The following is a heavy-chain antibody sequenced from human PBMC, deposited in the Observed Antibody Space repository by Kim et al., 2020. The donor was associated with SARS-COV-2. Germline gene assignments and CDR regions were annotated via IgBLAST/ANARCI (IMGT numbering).Heavy chain of an antibody. V-gene: IGHV3-53*01. CDR3: ARVQNDPVVPAAINYYYGMDV. Sequence: GGSLRLSCAASGFTVSSNYMSWVRQAPGKGLEWVSVIYSGGSTYYADSVKGRFTISRDNSKNTLYLQMNSLRAEDTAVYYCARVQNDPVVPAAINYYYGMDVWGQGTTVTVSS. J-gene: IGHJ6*02. CDR1: GFTVSSNY. D-gene: IGHD2-2*01. CDR2: IYSGGST.